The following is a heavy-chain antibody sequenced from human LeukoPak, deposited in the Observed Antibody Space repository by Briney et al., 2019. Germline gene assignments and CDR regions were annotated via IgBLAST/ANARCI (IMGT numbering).Heavy chain of an antibody. D-gene: IGHD6-13*01. CDR2: ISWNSGSI. Sequence: GRSLRLSCAASGFTFDDYAMHWVRQAPGKGLEWVSGISWNSGSIGYADSVKGRFTISRDNAKNSLYLQMNGLRAEDTALYYCAKGSGYSSSGGYFQHWGQGTLVTVSS. J-gene: IGHJ1*01. V-gene: IGHV3-9*01. CDR1: GFTFDDYA. CDR3: AKGSGYSSSGGYFQH.